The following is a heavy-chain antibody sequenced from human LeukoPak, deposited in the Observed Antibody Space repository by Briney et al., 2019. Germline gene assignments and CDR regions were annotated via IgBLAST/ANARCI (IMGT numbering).Heavy chain of an antibody. Sequence: ASVKVSCKASGGTFSSYAISWVRQAPGQGLEWMGGIVPIFGTANYAQKFQGRVTITADKSTNTAYLELSSLTSEDTAVYFCATSRRIHGSGLAVRYSWLDPWGQGTLVTVSS. D-gene: IGHD3-10*01. CDR2: IVPIFGTA. CDR1: GGTFSSYA. CDR3: ATSRRIHGSGLAVRYSWLDP. J-gene: IGHJ5*02. V-gene: IGHV1-69*06.